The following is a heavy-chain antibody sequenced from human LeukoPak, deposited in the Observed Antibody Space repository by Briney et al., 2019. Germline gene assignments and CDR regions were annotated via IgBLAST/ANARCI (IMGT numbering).Heavy chain of an antibody. J-gene: IGHJ6*02. V-gene: IGHV3-23*01. CDR1: GFTFSSYA. Sequence: GGSLRLSCAASGFTFSSYAMSWVRQAPGKGLEWVSAISGSGGSTYYADSVKGRFTISRDNSKNTLYLQMNSLRAEDTAVYYCAKHVDCCSTSCYLSDYYYYGMDVWGQGTTVTVSS. CDR2: ISGSGGST. CDR3: AKHVDCCSTSCYLSDYYYYGMDV. D-gene: IGHD2-2*01.